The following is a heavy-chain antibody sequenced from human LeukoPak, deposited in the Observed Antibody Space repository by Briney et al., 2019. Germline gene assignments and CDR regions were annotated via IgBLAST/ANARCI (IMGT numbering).Heavy chain of an antibody. CDR3: AKTNGYYSD. D-gene: IGHD3-22*01. V-gene: IGHV3-23*01. CDR2: ISGSGGTT. Sequence: EGSLRLSCAASGFTFSSYGMNWVRQAPGKGLEWVSGISGSGGTTYYADSVKGRFTISRDNSKNSLSLQVSSLRAEDTAVYYCAKTNGYYSDWGQGTLVTVSS. J-gene: IGHJ4*02. CDR1: GFTFSSYG.